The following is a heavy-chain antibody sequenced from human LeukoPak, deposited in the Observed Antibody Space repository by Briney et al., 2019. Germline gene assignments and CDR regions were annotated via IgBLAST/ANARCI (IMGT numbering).Heavy chain of an antibody. CDR1: GFTFSGYW. J-gene: IGHJ1*01. CDR3: ARESTAGYNSSWYGFRN. Sequence: GGSLRLSCAASGFTFSGYWMSWVRQAPGKRLGWVANINQDGSEKYYVDSVKGRFTISRDNAKNSLFLQMGSLRVEDTAVYYCARESTAGYNSSWYGFRNWGQGTLVSVSS. CDR2: INQDGSEK. D-gene: IGHD6-13*01. V-gene: IGHV3-7*01.